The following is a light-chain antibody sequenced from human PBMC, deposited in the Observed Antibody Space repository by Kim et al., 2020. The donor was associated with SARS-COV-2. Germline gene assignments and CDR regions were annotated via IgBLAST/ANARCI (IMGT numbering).Light chain of an antibody. CDR1: SSNIGSNA. Sequence: QRVTTSCSGSSSNIGSNAVNWYQQVPGKAPKLLIYFDDLLPSGVSDRFSGSKSGTSASLAISGVQSADEADYYCAAWDGSLNGMVFGGGTKLTVL. V-gene: IGLV1-36*01. CDR3: AAWDGSLNGMV. J-gene: IGLJ2*01. CDR2: FDD.